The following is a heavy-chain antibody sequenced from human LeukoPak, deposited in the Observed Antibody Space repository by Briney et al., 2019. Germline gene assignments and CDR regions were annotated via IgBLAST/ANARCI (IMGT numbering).Heavy chain of an antibody. V-gene: IGHV3-48*01. D-gene: IGHD6-13*01. CDR2: IISSSSTI. Sequence: PGGSLRLSCAASGFTFSGDSMNWVRQAPGKELEWVSYIISSSSTIYYADSVKGRFSISRDNAKNSLYLQMNSLRAEDTAVYYCARDRYTRRYFDYWGQGTLVTVSS. CDR3: ARDRYTRRYFDY. J-gene: IGHJ4*02. CDR1: GFTFSGDS.